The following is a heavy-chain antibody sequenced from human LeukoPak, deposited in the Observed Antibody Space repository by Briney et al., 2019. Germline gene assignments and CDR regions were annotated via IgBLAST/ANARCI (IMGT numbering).Heavy chain of an antibody. CDR1: GYTFTGYY. Sequence: ASVEVSCKASGYTFTGYYMHWVRQAPGQGLEWMGWINPNSGGTTYAQKFQGRVTVTRDTSMSTAYMELSRLRSDDTAVFYCARSYGLGGNYFDYWGQGTLVTVSS. CDR3: ARSYGLGGNYFDY. J-gene: IGHJ4*02. V-gene: IGHV1-2*02. CDR2: INPNSGGT. D-gene: IGHD3-16*01.